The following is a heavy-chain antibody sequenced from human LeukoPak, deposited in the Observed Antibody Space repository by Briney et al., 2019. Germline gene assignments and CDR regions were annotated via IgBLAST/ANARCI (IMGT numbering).Heavy chain of an antibody. CDR3: ARGDYYDSSGYYYYYYYMDV. Sequence: PSETLSLTCTVSGGSISSYYWSWIRQPPGKGLEWIGYIYYSGSTNYNPSPKSRVTISVDTSKNQFSLKLSSVTAADTAVYYCARGDYYDSSGYYYYYYYMDVWGKGTTVTISS. V-gene: IGHV4-59*01. CDR1: GGSISSYY. J-gene: IGHJ6*03. D-gene: IGHD3-22*01. CDR2: IYYSGST.